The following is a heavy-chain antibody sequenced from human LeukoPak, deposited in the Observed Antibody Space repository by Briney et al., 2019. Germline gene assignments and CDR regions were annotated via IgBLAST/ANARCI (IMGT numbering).Heavy chain of an antibody. CDR2: ISYDGSNK. J-gene: IGHJ4*02. Sequence: GGSLRLSCAASGFTFSSYAMHWVRQAPGKGLEWVAVISYDGSNKYHADSVKGRFTISRDNSKNTLYLQMNSLRAEDTAVYYCAREPDGYNSYYFDYRGKGTLVTVSS. CDR3: AREPDGYNSYYFDY. CDR1: GFTFSSYA. V-gene: IGHV3-30*04. D-gene: IGHD5-24*01.